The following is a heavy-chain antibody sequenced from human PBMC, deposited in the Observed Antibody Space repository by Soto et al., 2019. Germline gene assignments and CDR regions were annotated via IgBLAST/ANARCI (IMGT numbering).Heavy chain of an antibody. CDR2: INHSGST. V-gene: IGHV4-34*01. CDR1: GGSFSGYY. D-gene: IGHD6-13*01. J-gene: IGHJ5*02. Sequence: PSETLSLTCAVYGGSFSGYYWSWIRQPPGKGLEWIGEINHSGSTNYNPSLKSRVTISVDTSKNQFSLKLSSVTAADTAVYYCAIHGSSWYWFDPWGQGTLVTVSS. CDR3: AIHGSSWYWFDP.